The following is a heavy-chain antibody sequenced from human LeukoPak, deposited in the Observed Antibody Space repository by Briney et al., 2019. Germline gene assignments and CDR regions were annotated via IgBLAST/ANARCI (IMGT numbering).Heavy chain of an antibody. J-gene: IGHJ4*02. CDR3: ARHDEYSSNHVGLDY. D-gene: IGHD6-13*01. V-gene: IGHV4-39*01. CDR2: IYYSGST. CDR1: GVSIRSSTYY. Sequence: SSETLSLTCTVSGVSIRSSTYYWGWIRQPPGKGLEWIGTIYYSGSTYYNPSLKSRVTISVDTSKNHFSLKLTSVTAADTAVYYCARHDEYSSNHVGLDYWGQGTLVTVSS.